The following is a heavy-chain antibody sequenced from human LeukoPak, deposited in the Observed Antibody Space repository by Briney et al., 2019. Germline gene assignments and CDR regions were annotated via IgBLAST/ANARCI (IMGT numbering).Heavy chain of an antibody. CDR1: GYTFTAYY. J-gene: IGHJ5*02. V-gene: IGHV1-2*06. CDR2: INPNTGVT. Sequence: ASVKVSCKASGYTFTAYYVHWARQAPGQGLEWMGLINPNTGVTKFAQKFHGRVTMSRDTSSSTAYMELNRLTPDDTAVYYCARGDYGRGDPWGQGSLVTVSA. D-gene: IGHD4-17*01. CDR3: ARGDYGRGDP.